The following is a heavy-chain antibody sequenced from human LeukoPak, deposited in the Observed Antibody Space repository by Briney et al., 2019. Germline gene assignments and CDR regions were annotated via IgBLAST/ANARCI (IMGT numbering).Heavy chain of an antibody. Sequence: PGGSLRLSCTASGFAFGMFTLHWVRQAPGKGLEWVSFISSEGTNKHYADSVRGRFTVSRDNSKNTLYLEMNRLSAEDTALYYCARDDYGDYILYYWGQGTLVTVSS. CDR2: ISSEGTNK. J-gene: IGHJ4*02. CDR3: ARDDYGDYILYY. D-gene: IGHD4-17*01. V-gene: IGHV3-30*04. CDR1: GFAFGMFT.